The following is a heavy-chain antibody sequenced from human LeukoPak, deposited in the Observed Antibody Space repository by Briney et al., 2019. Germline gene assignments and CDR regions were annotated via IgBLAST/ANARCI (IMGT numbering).Heavy chain of an antibody. D-gene: IGHD3-10*01. CDR3: ARGPPMVRGVIPDS. Sequence: PGGSLRLSCAASGFTVRSNYMSWVRQAPGKGLEWVSVIYSGGSTYYADSVKGRFTISRDNSKNTLYLQMNSLRAEDTAVYYCARGPPMVRGVIPDSWGQGTLVTVSS. J-gene: IGHJ4*02. CDR1: GFTVRSNY. V-gene: IGHV3-66*01. CDR2: IYSGGST.